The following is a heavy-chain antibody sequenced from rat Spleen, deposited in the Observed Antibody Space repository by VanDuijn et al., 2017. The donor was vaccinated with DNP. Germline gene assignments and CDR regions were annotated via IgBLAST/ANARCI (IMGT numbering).Heavy chain of an antibody. CDR3: ARQRVMYTTATGFAY. V-gene: IGHV5-7*01. D-gene: IGHD1-6*01. CDR2: IKYDGGNT. J-gene: IGHJ3*01. CDR1: GFSFTGYN. Sequence: EVQLVASGGGLVQPGRSLKLSCAASGFSFTGYNMAWVRQAPKKGLEWVATIKYDGGNTSYSDSVKGRFTISRDNAKSCLYLQMNSLKSEDTATYYCARQRVMYTTATGFAYWGQGTLVTVSS.